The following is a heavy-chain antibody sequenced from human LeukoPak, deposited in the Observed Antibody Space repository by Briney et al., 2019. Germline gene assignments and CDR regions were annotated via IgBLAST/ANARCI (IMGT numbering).Heavy chain of an antibody. CDR3: ATEGGWQPTDYGDHVY. Sequence: ASVKVSCKASGYTFTNYGITWVRQAPGQGLEWMGWISPYNGNTNYPQKLQGRGTMTTDTSTSTAYMELRSLRSDDTALYYCATEGGWQPTDYGDHVYWGQGTLVTVSS. V-gene: IGHV1-18*01. D-gene: IGHD4-17*01. J-gene: IGHJ4*02. CDR2: ISPYNGNT. CDR1: GYTFTNYG.